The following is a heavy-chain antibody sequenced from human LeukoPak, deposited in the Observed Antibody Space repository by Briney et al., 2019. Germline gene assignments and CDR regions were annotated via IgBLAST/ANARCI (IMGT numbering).Heavy chain of an antibody. CDR1: GFTFSSYG. CDR3: ASQYSGYDGYYFDY. J-gene: IGHJ4*02. CDR2: IWYDGSNK. D-gene: IGHD5-12*01. V-gene: IGHV3-33*01. Sequence: PGRSLRLSCAASGFTFSSYGMHWVRQAPGKGLEWVAVIWYDGSNKYYADSVKGRFTISRDNSKNTLYLQTNSLRAEDTAVYYCASQYSGYDGYYFDYWGQGTLVTVSS.